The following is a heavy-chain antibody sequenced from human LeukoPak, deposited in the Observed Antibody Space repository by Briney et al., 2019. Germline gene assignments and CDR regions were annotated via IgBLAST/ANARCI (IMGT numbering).Heavy chain of an antibody. Sequence: SETLSLTCAVSGGSISSGGYSWSWIRQPPGKGLEWIGYIYHSGSTYYNPSLKSRVTISVDRSKNQFSLKLSSVTAADTAVYYCARGVESLFDYRGQGTLVTVSS. J-gene: IGHJ4*02. CDR1: GGSISSGGYS. V-gene: IGHV4-30-2*01. CDR3: ARGVESLFDY. CDR2: IYHSGST.